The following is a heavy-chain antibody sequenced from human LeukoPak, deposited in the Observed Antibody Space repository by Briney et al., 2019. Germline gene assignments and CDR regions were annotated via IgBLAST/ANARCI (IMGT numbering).Heavy chain of an antibody. V-gene: IGHV3-33*01. CDR3: ARGLSPVVPAASVFDY. CDR1: GFTFSSYG. D-gene: IGHD2-2*01. CDR2: IWYDGSNK. J-gene: IGHJ4*02. Sequence: GRSLRLSCAASGFTFSSYGMHWVRQAPGKGLEWVAVIWYDGSNKYYADSVKGRFTISRDNSKNTLYLQMNSLRAEDTAVYYCARGLSPVVPAASVFDYWGQGTLVTVSS.